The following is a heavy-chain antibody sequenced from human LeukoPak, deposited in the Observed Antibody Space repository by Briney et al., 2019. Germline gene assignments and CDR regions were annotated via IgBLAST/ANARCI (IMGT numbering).Heavy chain of an antibody. J-gene: IGHJ5*02. CDR3: AKEAGAET. CDR1: GFTFSDYW. CDR2: IDQGGGKT. Sequence: GGSLRLSCAASGFTFSDYWMTWVRQVPGKGLEWVANIDQGGGKTYYVDSVAGRFTISRDNAKNALYLQMNSLGVDDTAIYYCAKEAGAETWGQGTLVTVSS. D-gene: IGHD1-26*01. V-gene: IGHV3-7*05.